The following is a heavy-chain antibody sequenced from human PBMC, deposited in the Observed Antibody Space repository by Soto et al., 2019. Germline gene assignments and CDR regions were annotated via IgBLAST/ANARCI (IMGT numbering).Heavy chain of an antibody. J-gene: IGHJ6*02. CDR2: IIPIFGTA. CDR1: GGTFSSYA. D-gene: IGHD3-9*01. V-gene: IGHV1-69*06. CDR3: VRGGTGRWLDYLGLDV. Sequence: GASVKVSCKASGGTFSSYAISWVRQAPGQGLEWMGGIIPIFGTANYAQKFQGRVTITADKSTSTAYMELNSLKVEDAAVYYCVRGGTGRWLDYLGLDVWGQGTTVTVSS.